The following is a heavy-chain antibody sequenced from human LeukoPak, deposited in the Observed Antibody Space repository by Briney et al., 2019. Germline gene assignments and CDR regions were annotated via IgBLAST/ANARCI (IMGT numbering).Heavy chain of an antibody. V-gene: IGHV1-46*01. CDR2: INPSGGST. D-gene: IGHD6-19*01. CDR3: AREREAVAGQYAFDY. Sequence: GASVKVSCKASGYTFTSYDINWVRQAPGQGLEWMGIINPSGGSTSYAQKFQGRVTMTRDTSASTVYMELSSLRSEDTAVYYCAREREAVAGQYAFDYWGQGTLVTVSS. J-gene: IGHJ4*02. CDR1: GYTFTSYD.